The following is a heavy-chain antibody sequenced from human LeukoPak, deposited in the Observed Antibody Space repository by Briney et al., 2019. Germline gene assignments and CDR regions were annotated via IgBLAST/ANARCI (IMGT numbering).Heavy chain of an antibody. D-gene: IGHD7-27*01. Sequence: GGSLRLSCAASGFTFSDSYMTWIRQAPGKGLEWVSYISNADSVKGRFTTSRDNAKSSLYLQMNSLRAEDTAVYYCGRGHWGLDYWGREPWSPSPQ. V-gene: IGHV3-11*04. CDR3: GRGHWGLDY. CDR2: IS. CDR1: GFTFSDSY. J-gene: IGHJ4*02.